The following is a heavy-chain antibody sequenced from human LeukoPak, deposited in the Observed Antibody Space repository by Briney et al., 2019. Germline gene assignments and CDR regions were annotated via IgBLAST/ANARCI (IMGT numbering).Heavy chain of an antibody. CDR1: GGSISSSSYY. V-gene: IGHV4-39*07. D-gene: IGHD3-10*01. CDR3: ARDQGYYGSGSYWNYYYYGMDV. CDR2: IYYSGRT. J-gene: IGHJ6*02. Sequence: ETLSLTCTVSGGSISSSSYYWGWIRQPPGKGLEWIGSIYYSGRTYYNPSLKSRVTISVDTSKNQFSLKLSSVTAADTAVYYCARDQGYYGSGSYWNYYYYGMDVWGQGTTVTVSS.